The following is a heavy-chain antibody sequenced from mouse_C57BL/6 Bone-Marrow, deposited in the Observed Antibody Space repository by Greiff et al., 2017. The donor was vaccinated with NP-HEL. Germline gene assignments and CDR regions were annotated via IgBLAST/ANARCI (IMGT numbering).Heavy chain of an antibody. CDR3: ARCFITTVVANFDY. V-gene: IGHV1-39*01. J-gene: IGHJ2*01. Sequence: EVQLQQSGPELVKPGASVKISCKASGYSFTDYNMNWVKQSNGKSLEWIGVINPNYGTNSYNQKFKGKATLTVDQSSSTAYMQLNSLTSEDSAVYYCARCFITTVVANFDYWGQGTTLTVSS. D-gene: IGHD1-1*01. CDR2: INPNYGTN. CDR1: GYSFTDYN.